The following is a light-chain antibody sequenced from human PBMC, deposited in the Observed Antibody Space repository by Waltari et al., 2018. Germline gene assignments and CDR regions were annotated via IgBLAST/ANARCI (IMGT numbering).Light chain of an antibody. Sequence: DIQMTQSPSSVSASVGDRVTITCRASQDISNWLAWYQQKPGKAPNLLIYATSSLQTGVPSRFSGSGSETEFTLTISSLQPEDFATYYCQQANSVPITSGPGTKVDIK. CDR3: QQANSVPIT. CDR2: ATS. V-gene: IGKV1-12*01. CDR1: QDISNW. J-gene: IGKJ3*01.